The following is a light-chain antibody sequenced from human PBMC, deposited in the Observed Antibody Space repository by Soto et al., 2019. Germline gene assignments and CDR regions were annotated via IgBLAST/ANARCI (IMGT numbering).Light chain of an antibody. CDR3: QQGYSAPWT. Sequence: DIQMTQSPSSLSASVGDRVTITCRADQSIGRYLNWYQQRPGRAPDLLIYSTSILQTGVPSRFSGSGSDTDFTLTISSPQPEDFATYYCQQGYSAPWTFGQGTKVEIK. V-gene: IGKV1-39*01. J-gene: IGKJ1*01. CDR1: QSIGRY. CDR2: STS.